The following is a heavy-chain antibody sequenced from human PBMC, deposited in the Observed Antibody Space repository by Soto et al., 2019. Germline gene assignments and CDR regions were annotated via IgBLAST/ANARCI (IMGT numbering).Heavy chain of an antibody. CDR1: GFTFSSYA. CDR2: ISYDGSNK. V-gene: IGHV3-30-3*01. CDR3: ASGPGAEYFQH. Sequence: GGSLRLSCAASGFTFSSYAMHWVRQAPGKGLEWVAVISYDGSNKYYADSVKGRFTISRDNSKNTLYLQMNSLRAEDTAVYYCASGPGAEYFQHWGKGTPGTVSS. J-gene: IGHJ1*01.